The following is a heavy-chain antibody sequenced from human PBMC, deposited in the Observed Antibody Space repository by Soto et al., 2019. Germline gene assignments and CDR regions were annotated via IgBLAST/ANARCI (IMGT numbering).Heavy chain of an antibody. V-gene: IGHV3-30*18. D-gene: IGHD2-15*01. CDR3: AKARRGSSYSVPYY. J-gene: IGHJ4*02. Sequence: QVQLLDSGGGVVQPGRSLRLTCVASGFTFSDYGMHWVRQAPGKGLEWVAVISNDGSEKYYADSLKDLFTISRDNSVNTLYLEVNSLTTEDTAVYCWAKARRGSSYSVPYYWGQGTLVTVSS. CDR1: GFTFSDYG. CDR2: ISNDGSEK.